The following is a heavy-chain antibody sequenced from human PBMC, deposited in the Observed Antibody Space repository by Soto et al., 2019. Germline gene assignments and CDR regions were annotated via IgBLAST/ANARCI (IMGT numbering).Heavy chain of an antibody. CDR2: ISSGIGYTI. Sequence: GGSLRLSCAASGFTFSDYYMGWIRQVPGKGLEWISYISSGIGYTIYYADSVKGRFTISRDNAENSLYLQMNSLRDEDTAVYFCYPSAVVASDYWGQGTLVTVSS. J-gene: IGHJ4*02. D-gene: IGHD5-12*01. CDR1: GFTFSDYY. CDR3: YPSAVVASDY. V-gene: IGHV3-11*01.